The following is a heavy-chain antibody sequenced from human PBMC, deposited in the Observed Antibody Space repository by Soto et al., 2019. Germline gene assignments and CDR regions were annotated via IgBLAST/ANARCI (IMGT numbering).Heavy chain of an antibody. Sequence: QDYLVQSGTDMEKPGASMKVSCTTSGYTFTSYTVHWVRQAPGQSLQWMGWINAGNGNTMYSKSFQERVTITSDTSAITVYMDVTSLSSEDTAMYYCARAFGSGTYVNHIHFWGHVVLVIVS. CDR1: GYTFTSYT. J-gene: IGHJ4*01. CDR3: ARAFGSGTYVNHIHF. CDR2: INAGNGNT. D-gene: IGHD3-10*01. V-gene: IGHV1-3*01.